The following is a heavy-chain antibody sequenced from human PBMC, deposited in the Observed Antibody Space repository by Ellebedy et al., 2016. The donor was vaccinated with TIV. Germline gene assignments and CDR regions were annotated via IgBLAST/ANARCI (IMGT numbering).Heavy chain of an antibody. CDR3: ARRSAVGATDFFDY. V-gene: IGHV2-5*02. J-gene: IGHJ4*02. Sequence: SGPTLVXPTQTLTLTCTFSGFSLSTSGVGVGWIRQPPGKALEWLALIYWDDDKRYSPSLKSRLTITKDTSKNQVVLTMTNMDPVDTATYYCARRSAVGATDFFDYWGQGTLVTVSS. CDR1: GFSLSTSGVG. CDR2: IYWDDDK. D-gene: IGHD1-26*01.